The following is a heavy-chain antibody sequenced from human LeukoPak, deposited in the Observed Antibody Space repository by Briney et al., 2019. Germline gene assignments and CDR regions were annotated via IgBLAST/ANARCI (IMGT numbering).Heavy chain of an antibody. V-gene: IGHV4-59*08. D-gene: IGHD2-21*01. CDR1: GGSIFSYY. Sequence: SETLSLTCTVSGGSIFSYYCSWIRQPPRQGLEWMGYIYYSESTNYKPSLKSRVTISVDTSKIQFSMKVSSVTAADTAVYYCARHLNNCGDDCYIFDYWGQGTLVTVSS. CDR3: ARHLNNCGDDCYIFDY. CDR2: IYYSEST. J-gene: IGHJ4*02.